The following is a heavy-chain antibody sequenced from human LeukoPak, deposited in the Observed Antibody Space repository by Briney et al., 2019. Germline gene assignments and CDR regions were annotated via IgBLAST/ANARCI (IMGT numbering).Heavy chain of an antibody. CDR2: IYWDDDK. Sequence: SGPTLVKPTQTLTLTCTFSGFSLSTSGVGVGWIRQPPGKALEWLALIYWDDDKRYSPSLKNRLTITKDTSKNQVVLTMTNMDPVDTATYYCAPATTYNWFDPWGQGTLVTVSS. V-gene: IGHV2-5*02. J-gene: IGHJ5*02. CDR3: APATTYNWFDP. D-gene: IGHD4-17*01. CDR1: GFSLSTSGVG.